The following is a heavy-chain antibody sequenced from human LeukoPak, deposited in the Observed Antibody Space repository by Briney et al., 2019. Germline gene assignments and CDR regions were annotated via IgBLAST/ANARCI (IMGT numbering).Heavy chain of an antibody. J-gene: IGHJ4*02. Sequence: GGSLRLSCAASGFTFSSYSMNWVRQAPGKGLEWVSYISSSSSTIYYADSVKGRFTFSRDNAKNSLYLQMNSLRAEDTAVYYCARDSLTGTTRGDYWGQGTLVTVSS. CDR3: ARDSLTGTTRGDY. CDR1: GFTFSSYS. D-gene: IGHD1-7*01. V-gene: IGHV3-48*01. CDR2: ISSSSSTI.